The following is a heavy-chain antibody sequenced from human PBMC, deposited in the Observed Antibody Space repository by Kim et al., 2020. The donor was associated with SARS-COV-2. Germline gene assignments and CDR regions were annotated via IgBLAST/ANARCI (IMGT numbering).Heavy chain of an antibody. CDR2: II. D-gene: IGHD1-1*01. J-gene: IGHJ4*02. CDR3: VRDLNFAFDF. Sequence: IISYADSVRGRFTISTANANDSLYLQMNSLNDEDTAVYYCVRDLNFAFDFWGQGALVTVSS. V-gene: IGHV3-48*02.